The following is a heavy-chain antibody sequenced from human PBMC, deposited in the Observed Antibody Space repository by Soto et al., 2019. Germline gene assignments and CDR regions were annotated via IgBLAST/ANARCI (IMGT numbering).Heavy chain of an antibody. CDR3: ARDPYHVLMVNAPNLYGMDV. V-gene: IGHV1-18*01. CDR2: ISTYNGNT. CDR1: GYTFTTYD. Sequence: ASVKVSCKASGYTFTTYDISWVRHAPGQGLEWMGRISTYNGNTNYPQSLQGRLTMTTDTSTTTAYMELRSLRSDDTAVYYCARDPYHVLMVNAPNLYGMDVWGQ. D-gene: IGHD2-8*01. J-gene: IGHJ6*02.